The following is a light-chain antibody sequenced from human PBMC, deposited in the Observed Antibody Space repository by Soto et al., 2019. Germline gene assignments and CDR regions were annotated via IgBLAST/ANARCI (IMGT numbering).Light chain of an antibody. CDR3: SSYTSSSPLG. Sequence: QSVLTQPASVSGSPGQSITISCTGTSSDVGGYNYVSWYQQHPGKAPKLMIYDVSNRPSGVSNRFSGSKSGNTASLTISGLQAEDEADYYCSSYTSSSPLGFGGGTKLPVL. J-gene: IGLJ2*01. V-gene: IGLV2-14*01. CDR2: DVS. CDR1: SSDVGGYNY.